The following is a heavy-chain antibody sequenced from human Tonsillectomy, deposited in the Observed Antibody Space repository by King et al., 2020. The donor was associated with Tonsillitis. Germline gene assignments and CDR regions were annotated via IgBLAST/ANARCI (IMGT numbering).Heavy chain of an antibody. CDR2: ISGSGGST. J-gene: IGHJ6*02. CDR3: AKVKAGPYYYDISEPLYYYYGMDV. Sequence: VQLVESGGGLVQPGGSLRLSCAASGFTFSSYAMSWVRQAPGKGLEWVSAISGSGGSTYYADSVKGRFTISRDNSKNTLYLQMNSLRAEDTAVYYCAKVKAGPYYYDISEPLYYYYGMDVWGQGTTVTVAS. CDR1: GFTFSSYA. V-gene: IGHV3-23*04. D-gene: IGHD3-22*01.